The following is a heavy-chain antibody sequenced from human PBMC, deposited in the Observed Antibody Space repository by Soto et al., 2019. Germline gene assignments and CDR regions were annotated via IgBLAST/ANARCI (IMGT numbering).Heavy chain of an antibody. CDR1: GGTFSSYA. CDR3: ARGRGYYDSSGSRNWFDP. D-gene: IGHD3-22*01. CDR2: IIPIFGTA. V-gene: IGHV1-69*13. J-gene: IGHJ5*02. Sequence: ASVKVSCKASGGTFSSYAISWVRQAPGQGLEWMGGIIPIFGTANYAQKFQGRATITADESTSTAYMELSSLRSEDTAVYYCARGRGYYDSSGSRNWFDPWGQGTLVTVSS.